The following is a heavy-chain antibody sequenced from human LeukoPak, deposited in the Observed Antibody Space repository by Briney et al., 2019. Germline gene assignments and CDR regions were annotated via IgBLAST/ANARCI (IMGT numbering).Heavy chain of an antibody. V-gene: IGHV3-30*02. J-gene: IGHJ4*02. CDR2: IRYDGSNK. Sequence: PGGSLRLSCAASGFTFSSYGMHWVRQAPGKGLEWVAFIRYDGSNKYYADSVKGRFTISRDNSKNTLYLQMNSLRAEDTAVYYCAKGVLRYFDWLPYRAPLFDYWGQGTLVTVSS. CDR3: AKGVLRYFDWLPYRAPLFDY. CDR1: GFTFSSYG. D-gene: IGHD3-9*01.